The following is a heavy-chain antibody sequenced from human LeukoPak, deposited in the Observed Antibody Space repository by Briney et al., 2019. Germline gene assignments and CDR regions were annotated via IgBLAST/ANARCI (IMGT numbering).Heavy chain of an antibody. CDR1: GFSFSIYG. D-gene: IGHD5-12*01. Sequence: GGSLRLSCGASGFSFSIYGMNWVRQAPGEGLEWVSYISSGSSTIYYADSVKGRFTISRDNSKNTLFLQMNNLRSEDTALYYCVSPTADYPFLYYFDSWGQGTLVTVSS. V-gene: IGHV3-48*01. CDR2: ISSGSSTI. CDR3: VSPTADYPFLYYFDS. J-gene: IGHJ4*02.